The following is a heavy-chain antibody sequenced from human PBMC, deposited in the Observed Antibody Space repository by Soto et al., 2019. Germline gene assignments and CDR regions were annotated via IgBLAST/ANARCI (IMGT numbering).Heavy chain of an antibody. CDR3: SRDKAVTMIVVALLDVVM. V-gene: IGHV1-69*13. CDR1: GGTFSSYA. J-gene: IGHJ3*01. Sequence: VKVSCKASGGTFSSYAISWVRQAPGQGLEWIGGIIPICGTANYAQKFQGRVTITADGSTSTAYMELSSLSSGATDGYYCSRDKAVTMIVVALLDVVMWGQGAMDSVSS. D-gene: IGHD3-22*01. CDR2: IIPICGTA.